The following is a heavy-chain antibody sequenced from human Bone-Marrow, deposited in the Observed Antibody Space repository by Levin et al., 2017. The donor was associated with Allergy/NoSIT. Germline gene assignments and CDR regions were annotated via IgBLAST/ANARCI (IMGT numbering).Heavy chain of an antibody. CDR2: ISYDGNEK. J-gene: IGHJ4*02. D-gene: IGHD2-2*01. V-gene: IGHV3-30*03. CDR3: ATGYYLKSTSFDY. CDR1: GFTFSSYG. Sequence: GGSLRLSCTASGFTFSSYGMHWVRRAPGKGLEWVAGISYDGNEKYYADSVKGRFTMSRDNGKNTLFLQLNGLRLEDTATYYCATGYYLKSTSFDYWGQGARVTVS.